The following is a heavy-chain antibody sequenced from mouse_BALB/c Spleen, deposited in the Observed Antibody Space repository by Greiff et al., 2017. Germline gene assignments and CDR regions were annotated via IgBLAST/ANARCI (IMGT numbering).Heavy chain of an antibody. Sequence: QVQLQQSGAELVRPGSSVKISCKASGYAFSSYWMNWVKQRPGQGLEWIGQIYPGDGDTNYNGKFKGKATLTADKSSSTAYMQLSSLTSEDSAVYFCAHFYYDYDGFAYWGQGTLVTVSA. CDR2: IYPGDGDT. V-gene: IGHV1-80*01. D-gene: IGHD2-4*01. J-gene: IGHJ3*01. CDR1: GYAFSSYW. CDR3: AHFYYDYDGFAY.